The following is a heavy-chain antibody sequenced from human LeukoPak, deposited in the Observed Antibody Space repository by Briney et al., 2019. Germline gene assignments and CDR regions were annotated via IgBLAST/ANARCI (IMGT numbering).Heavy chain of an antibody. Sequence: SETLSLTCTVSGGSVSNGNYYWSWLRQPPGKALEWIGYIYYSGSTNYNPSLKSRVTISVDTSKNQFSLKLSSVTAADTAVYYCARSFRYYSNYPFDYWGQGTLVTVSS. D-gene: IGHD4-11*01. J-gene: IGHJ4*02. CDR2: IYYSGST. CDR3: ARSFRYYSNYPFDY. CDR1: GGSVSNGNYY. V-gene: IGHV4-61*01.